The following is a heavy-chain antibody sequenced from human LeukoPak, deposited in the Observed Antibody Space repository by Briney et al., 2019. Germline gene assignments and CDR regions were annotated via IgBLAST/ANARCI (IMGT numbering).Heavy chain of an antibody. CDR2: IYHSGST. Sequence: PSETLSLTCAVSGYSISSGYYWGWIRQPPGKGLEWIGSIYHSGSTYYNPTLQSRVTISVDTCKNQFYLKLRSVTAADTAVYYCARRARYYDSSGYYEYFQHWGQGTLVTVS. CDR1: GYSISSGYY. CDR3: ARRARYYDSSGYYEYFQH. J-gene: IGHJ1*01. V-gene: IGHV4-38-2*01. D-gene: IGHD3-22*01.